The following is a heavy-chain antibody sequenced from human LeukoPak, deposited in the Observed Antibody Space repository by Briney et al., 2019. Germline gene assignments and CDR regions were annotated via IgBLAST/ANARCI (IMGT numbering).Heavy chain of an antibody. Sequence: GGSLRLSCAASGFTVSSNYMSWVRQAPGKGLEWVSIIYSGGTTYYADSVKGRFTISRNNSKNSLYLQMNSLRDEDTAVYYCTSWDDWGQGTLVTVSS. CDR1: GFTVSSNY. CDR2: IYSGGTT. J-gene: IGHJ4*02. CDR3: TSWDD. V-gene: IGHV3-53*01.